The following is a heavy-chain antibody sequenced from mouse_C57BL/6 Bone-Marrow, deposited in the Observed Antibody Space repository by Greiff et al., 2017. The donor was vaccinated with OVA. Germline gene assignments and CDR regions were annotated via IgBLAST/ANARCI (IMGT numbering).Heavy chain of an antibody. CDR3: ASHYDYSSGAMDY. J-gene: IGHJ4*01. CDR2: IWSDGST. Sequence: VQLQESGPGLVAPSQSLSITCTVSGFSLTSYGVHWVRQPPGKGLEWLVVIWSDGSTTYNSALKSRLSISKDNSKSQVFLKMNSLQTDDTAMYYCASHYDYSSGAMDYWGQGTSVTVSS. CDR1: GFSLTSYG. V-gene: IGHV2-6*03. D-gene: IGHD2-4*01.